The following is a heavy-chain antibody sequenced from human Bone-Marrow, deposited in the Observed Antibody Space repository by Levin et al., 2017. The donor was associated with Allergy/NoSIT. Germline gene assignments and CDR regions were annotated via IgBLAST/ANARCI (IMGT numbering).Heavy chain of an antibody. J-gene: IGHJ3*02. Sequence: GESLKISCAASGFTFSSYGMHWVRQAPGKGLEWVAVISYDGSNKYYADSVKGRFTISRDNSKNTLYLQMNSLRAEDTAVYYCAKAMEGAFDDAFDIWGQGTMVTVSS. D-gene: IGHD1-26*01. CDR2: ISYDGSNK. CDR1: GFTFSSYG. V-gene: IGHV3-30*18. CDR3: AKAMEGAFDDAFDI.